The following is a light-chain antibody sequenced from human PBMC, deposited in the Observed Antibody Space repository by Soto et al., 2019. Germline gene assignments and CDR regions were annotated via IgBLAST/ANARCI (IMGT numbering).Light chain of an antibody. V-gene: IGLV2-23*01. CDR2: EGT. Sequence: QSALTQPASVSGSPGQSITISCTGTSSDVGSYNLVSWYQQHPGKAPKLMIYEGTKRPSGISIRFSGSISDNTASLTITGLQAEDEATYHCCSFAGSSTDVVFGGGTKPTVL. CDR1: SSDVGSYNL. J-gene: IGLJ2*01. CDR3: CSFAGSSTDVV.